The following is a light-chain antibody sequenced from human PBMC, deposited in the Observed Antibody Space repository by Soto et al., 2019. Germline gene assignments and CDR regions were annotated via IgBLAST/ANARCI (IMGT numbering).Light chain of an antibody. CDR1: QTVSSSY. Sequence: EFVLTQSPGTLSLSPGERATLSCRASQTVSSSYLAWYQQKPGQAPRLLIYGASSRATGIPDRFSGSGSGTDFTLTISRPEPEDFAVYYCQQYGSSPLITFGQGTRLEIK. J-gene: IGKJ5*01. CDR2: GAS. CDR3: QQYGSSPLIT. V-gene: IGKV3-20*01.